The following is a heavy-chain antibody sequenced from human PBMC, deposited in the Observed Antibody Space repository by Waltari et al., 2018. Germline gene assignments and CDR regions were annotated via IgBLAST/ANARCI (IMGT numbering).Heavy chain of an antibody. J-gene: IGHJ4*03. CDR3: AKDKGSYNWNYGYFDY. Sequence: QVQLVESGGGVVQPGRSLRLSCAASGFTFSNYAMHWVRQAPGKGLEWVALISYDGGNKYYVDSVKGRFTISRDNSKNTLSLQMNTLRAEDTAMYYCAKDKGSYNWNYGYFDYWGQGTLVTVSS. V-gene: IGHV3-30*04. CDR1: GFTFSNYA. CDR2: ISYDGGNK. D-gene: IGHD1-7*01.